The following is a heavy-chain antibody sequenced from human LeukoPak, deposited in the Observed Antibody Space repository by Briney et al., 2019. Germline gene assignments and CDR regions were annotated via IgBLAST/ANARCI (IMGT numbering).Heavy chain of an antibody. CDR1: GGTFSSYA. CDR2: IIPIFGTA. Sequence: ASVKVSCKASGGTFSSYAISWVRQAPGQGLEWTGGIIPIFGTANYAQKFQGRVTITADESTSTAYMELSSLRSEDTAVYYCATTPHQTDYYYDSSGYYLYFDYWGQGTLVTVSS. J-gene: IGHJ4*02. V-gene: IGHV1-69*13. CDR3: ATTPHQTDYYYDSSGYYLYFDY. D-gene: IGHD3-22*01.